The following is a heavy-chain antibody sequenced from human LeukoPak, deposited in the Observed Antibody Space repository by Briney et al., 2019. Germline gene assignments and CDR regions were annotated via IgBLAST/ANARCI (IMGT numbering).Heavy chain of an antibody. CDR3: AGGTRVVSWFDP. Sequence: SETLSLTCAVSGGSISSGGYSWSWIRQPPGTGLEWIGYIYHSGSTYYNPSLKSRVTISVDRSKNQFSLKLSSVTAADTAVYYCAGGTRVVSWFDPWGQGTLVTVSS. D-gene: IGHD3-3*01. CDR1: GGSISSGGYS. CDR2: IYHSGST. V-gene: IGHV4-30-2*01. J-gene: IGHJ5*02.